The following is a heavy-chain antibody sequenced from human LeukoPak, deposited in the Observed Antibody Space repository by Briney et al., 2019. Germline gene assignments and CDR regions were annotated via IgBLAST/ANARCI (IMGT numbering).Heavy chain of an antibody. J-gene: IGHJ4*02. D-gene: IGHD3-10*01. Sequence: GGSLRLSCAASGFTFSTYGMHWVRQAPGKGLEWLTDIWYDGSNKYYTDSVKGRFTISRDNSKNTLYLQLSSLRAEDTAVYYCARDSNSYGSGATIDYWGQGTLVTVSS. CDR2: IWYDGSNK. V-gene: IGHV3-33*01. CDR1: GFTFSTYG. CDR3: ARDSNSYGSGATIDY.